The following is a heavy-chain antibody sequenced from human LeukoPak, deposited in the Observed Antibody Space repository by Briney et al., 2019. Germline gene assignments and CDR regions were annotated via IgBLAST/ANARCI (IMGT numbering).Heavy chain of an antibody. CDR2: INGGSGNT. J-gene: IGHJ4*02. Sequence: GASVKVSCKASGYTFTDYTMHWLRQAPGQRLDWMGWINGGSGNTKYSPEFQGRVTITRDTSASTAYMELSSLRSEDTAVYYCARGITMVREGFDYWGQGTLVTVSS. D-gene: IGHD3-10*01. CDR1: GYTFTDYT. V-gene: IGHV1-3*03. CDR3: ARGITMVREGFDY.